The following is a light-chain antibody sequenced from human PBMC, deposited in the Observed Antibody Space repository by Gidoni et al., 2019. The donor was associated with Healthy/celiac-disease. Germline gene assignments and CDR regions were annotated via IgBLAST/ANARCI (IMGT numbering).Light chain of an antibody. J-gene: IGLJ1*01. CDR1: SSNTGAGYD. Sequence: QSVLTPPPSVSGAPGQRVTLSCTGSSSNTGAGYDVHWYQQLPGTAPKLLIYGNSNRPSGVPDRFSGSKSGTSASLAITGLQAEDEADYYCQSYDSSLSGSYVFGTGTKVTVL. CDR3: QSYDSSLSGSYV. CDR2: GNS. V-gene: IGLV1-40*01.